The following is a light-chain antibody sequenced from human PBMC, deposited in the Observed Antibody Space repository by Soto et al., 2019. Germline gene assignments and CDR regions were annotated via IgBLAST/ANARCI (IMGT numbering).Light chain of an antibody. J-gene: IGLJ3*02. CDR1: SSDVGGYNF. CDR3: SSYTNISTV. V-gene: IGLV2-14*01. CDR2: EVR. Sequence: QSALTQPASVSGSPGQSITISCTGTSSDVGGYNFVSWYQQHPGKAPKLMIYEVRNRPSGVSNRFSGSKSDNTASLTISGLQAEDEADYYCSSYTNISTVFGGGTKLTVL.